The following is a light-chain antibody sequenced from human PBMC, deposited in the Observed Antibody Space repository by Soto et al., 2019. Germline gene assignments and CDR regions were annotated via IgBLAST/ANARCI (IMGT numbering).Light chain of an antibody. CDR3: SSCAGSNSYV. J-gene: IGLJ1*01. CDR2: EVS. Sequence: LTQPPSASGSRGQLVTIPCTGTSSDVGGYNYVSWYQQHPGKAPKLMIYEVSKRPSGVPDRFSGSKSGNTASLTVSGLQAEDEADYYCSSCAGSNSYVVGTVTKVTVL. CDR1: SSDVGGYNY. V-gene: IGLV2-8*01.